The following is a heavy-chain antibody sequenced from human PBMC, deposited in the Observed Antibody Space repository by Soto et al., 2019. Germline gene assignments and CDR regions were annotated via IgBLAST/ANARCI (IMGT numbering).Heavy chain of an antibody. V-gene: IGHV4-59*01. CDR2: ISFRGGT. J-gene: IGHJ5*01. CDR1: GDSISNSY. D-gene: IGHD3-16*01. CDR3: ARENVSSGWFES. Sequence: QVHLQESGPGLVKPSETLSLTCTVSGDSISNSYWSWVRQPPGRGLEWITYISFRGGTDYNPSLTSRITISLDTSKNQFSLTLRSVTAADTDVYYCARENVSSGWFESWGQGTLVTVSS.